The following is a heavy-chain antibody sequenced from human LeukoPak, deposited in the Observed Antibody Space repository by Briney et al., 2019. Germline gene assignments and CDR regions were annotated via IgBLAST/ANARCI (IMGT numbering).Heavy chain of an antibody. CDR3: ARVRYNRYSSGWYFDY. D-gene: IGHD6-19*01. Sequence: GASLRFSCAASGFTFSSYWMHWLRQAPGKGLVWVSRINSDGSSTSYADSVKGRFTTSRDNAKNTQYLQMNSLRAEDTAVYYCARVRYNRYSSGWYFDYWGQGTLVTVSS. J-gene: IGHJ4*02. CDR1: GFTFSSYW. V-gene: IGHV3-74*01. CDR2: INSDGSST.